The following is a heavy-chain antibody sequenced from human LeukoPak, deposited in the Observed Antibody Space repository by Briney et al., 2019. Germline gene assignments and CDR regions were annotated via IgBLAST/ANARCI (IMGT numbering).Heavy chain of an antibody. CDR1: GGSFSGYY. CDR2: INHSGST. Sequence: PSETLSLTCAVYGGSFSGYYWSWIRQPPGKGLEWIGEINHSGSTNYNPSLKSRVTISVDTSKNQFSLKLSSVTAADTAVYYCASYPGGFLRTWGQGTLVTVSS. V-gene: IGHV4-34*01. J-gene: IGHJ5*02. D-gene: IGHD3-3*01. CDR3: ASYPGGFLRT.